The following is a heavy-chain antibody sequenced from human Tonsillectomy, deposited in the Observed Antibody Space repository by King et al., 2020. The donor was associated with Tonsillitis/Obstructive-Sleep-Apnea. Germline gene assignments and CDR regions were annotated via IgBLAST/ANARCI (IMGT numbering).Heavy chain of an antibody. CDR2: IKEDGSEK. CDR3: ARSGYCISTNCYWYFYL. Sequence: VQLVESGGGLVQPGGSLRLSCAASGFTFSRYWMSWVRQAPGKGLEWVANIKEDGSEKYYVDSVKGRFTISRDNAKNSLYLQMNSLRAEDTAVYYCARSGYCISTNCYWYFYLWGRGTLVIVSS. V-gene: IGHV3-7*01. CDR1: GFTFSRYW. D-gene: IGHD2-2*01. J-gene: IGHJ2*01.